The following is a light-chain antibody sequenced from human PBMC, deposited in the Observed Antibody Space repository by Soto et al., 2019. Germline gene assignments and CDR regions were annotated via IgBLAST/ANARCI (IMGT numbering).Light chain of an antibody. Sequence: EIVLTQSPGTLSLSPGERATLSCRASQSVSSSYLAWYQHKPGQAPRLLIYDASSRATGIPDRFSGGGSGTDFTLTISRLEPEDFAVYYCHQYGSSSWTFGQGTKVDI. CDR2: DAS. CDR3: HQYGSSSWT. CDR1: QSVSSSY. V-gene: IGKV3-20*01. J-gene: IGKJ1*01.